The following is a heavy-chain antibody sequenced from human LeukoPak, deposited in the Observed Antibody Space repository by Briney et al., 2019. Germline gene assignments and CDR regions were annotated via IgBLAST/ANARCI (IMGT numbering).Heavy chain of an antibody. D-gene: IGHD5-12*01. CDR2: INWNGGST. CDR3: ARGLRGVATLHYCYYYMDV. J-gene: IGHJ6*03. CDR1: GFTLDDYG. Sequence: GGSLRLSCAASGFTLDDYGMSWVRHAPGRGLEGGSGINWNGGSTVYADSVRGRFTISRDNSKNTLYLQMNSLRAEDTAVYYCARGLRGVATLHYCYYYMDVWGKGTTVTVSS. V-gene: IGHV3-20*04.